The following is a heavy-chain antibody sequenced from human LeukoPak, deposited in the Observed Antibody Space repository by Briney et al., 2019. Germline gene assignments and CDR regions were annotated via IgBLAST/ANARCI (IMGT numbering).Heavy chain of an antibody. V-gene: IGHV3-21*01. CDR3: AKDGGYCSSTSCYGAPIDY. D-gene: IGHD2-2*01. Sequence: GGSLRLSCAASGFTFSSYSMNWVRQAPGKGLEWVSSISSSSSYIYYADSVKGRFTISRDNAKNSLYLQMNSLRAEDTAVYYCAKDGGYCSSTSCYGAPIDYWGQGTLVTVSS. CDR2: ISSSSSYI. CDR1: GFTFSSYS. J-gene: IGHJ4*02.